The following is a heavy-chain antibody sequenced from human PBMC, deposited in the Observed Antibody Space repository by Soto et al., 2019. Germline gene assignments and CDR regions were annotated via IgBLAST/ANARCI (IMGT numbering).Heavy chain of an antibody. Sequence: PGGSLRLSCSASGFTFSSYAMHWVRQAPGKGLEYVSAISSNGGSTYYADSVKGRFTISRDNSKNTLYLQMSSLRAEGTAVYYCVKGEGIFGVVISDWFDPWGQGTLVTVSS. CDR2: ISSNGGST. J-gene: IGHJ5*02. CDR3: VKGEGIFGVVISDWFDP. V-gene: IGHV3-64D*06. D-gene: IGHD3-3*01. CDR1: GFTFSSYA.